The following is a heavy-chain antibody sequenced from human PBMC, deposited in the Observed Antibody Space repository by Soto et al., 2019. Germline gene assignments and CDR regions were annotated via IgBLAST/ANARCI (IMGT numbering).Heavy chain of an antibody. Sequence: EVQLVESGGGLVKPGGSLRLSCAASGFTFSSYSMNWVRQAPGKGLEWVSSISSSSSYIYYADSVKGRFTISRDNAKKSLDLQTNGMGADDTAVYYCARGQFFTEPAGTDVWGQGTTVTVSS. CDR1: GFTFSSYS. CDR3: ARGQFFTEPAGTDV. CDR2: ISSSSSYI. D-gene: IGHD2-8*02. V-gene: IGHV3-21*04. J-gene: IGHJ6*02.